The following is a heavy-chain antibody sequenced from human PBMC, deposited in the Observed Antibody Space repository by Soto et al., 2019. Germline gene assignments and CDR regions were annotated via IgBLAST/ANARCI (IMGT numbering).Heavy chain of an antibody. CDR1: GFTFSSYG. V-gene: IGHV3-30*18. CDR3: AKIPTTGAYDY. D-gene: IGHD4-4*01. CDR2: ISYDGSNK. Sequence: GGSLRLSCAASGFTFSSYGMHWVRQAPGKGLEWVAVISYDGSNKYYADSVKGRFTISRDNSKNTLYLQMNSLRAEDTAVYYCAKIPTTGAYDYWGQGTLVTVSS. J-gene: IGHJ4*02.